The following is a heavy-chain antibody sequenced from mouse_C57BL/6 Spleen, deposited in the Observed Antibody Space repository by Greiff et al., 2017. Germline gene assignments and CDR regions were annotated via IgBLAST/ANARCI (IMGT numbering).Heavy chain of an antibody. Sequence: LQESGPELVKPGASVKISCKASGYAFSSSWMNWVKQRPGKGLEWIGRIYPGDGDTNYNGKFKGKATLTADKSSSTAYMQLSSLTSEDSAVYFCARHLLFNFHYYAMDYWGQGTSVTVSS. D-gene: IGHD2-10*01. J-gene: IGHJ4*01. CDR1: GYAFSSSW. CDR2: IYPGDGDT. V-gene: IGHV1-82*01. CDR3: ARHLLFNFHYYAMDY.